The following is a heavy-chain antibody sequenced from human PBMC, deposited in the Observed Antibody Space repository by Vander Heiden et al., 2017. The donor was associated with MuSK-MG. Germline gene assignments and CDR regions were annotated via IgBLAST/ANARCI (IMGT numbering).Heavy chain of an antibody. CDR2: IIPILGIA. J-gene: IGHJ4*02. CDR1: GGPFSRYS. V-gene: IGHV1-69*10. CDR3: ARDGRYCSSTSCYIDY. Sequence: QVQLVQSGAEVKKPGSSVKVSCKPSGGPFSRYSLSWVRPAPGQGLEWRGGIIPILGIANYAQKFQGRVTITADKSTSTAYMELSSLRSEDTAVYYCARDGRYCSSTSCYIDYWGQGTLVTVSS. D-gene: IGHD2-2*02.